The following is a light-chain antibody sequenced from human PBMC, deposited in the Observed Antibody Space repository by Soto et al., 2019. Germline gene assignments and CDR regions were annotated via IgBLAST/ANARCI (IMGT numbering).Light chain of an antibody. CDR3: QQYCNAPPYT. J-gene: IGKJ2*01. CDR2: GAS. Sequence: EIVLTQSPGTLSLSPGERATLSCRASQSVSSRYLAWYQQKPGQAPRLLMYGASSRATGIPDRFSGSGSGTDFTPTISRLEPEDVAVYYSQQYCNAPPYTFGQGTKLESK. CDR1: QSVSSRY. V-gene: IGKV3-20*01.